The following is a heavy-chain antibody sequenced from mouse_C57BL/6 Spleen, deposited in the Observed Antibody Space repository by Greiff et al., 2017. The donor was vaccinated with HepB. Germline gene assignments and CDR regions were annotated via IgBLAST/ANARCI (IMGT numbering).Heavy chain of an antibody. J-gene: IGHJ4*01. Sequence: EVKLVESGGGLVQPKGSLKLSCAASGFSFNTYAMNWVRQAPGKGLEWVARIRSKSNNYATYYADSVKDRFTISRDDSESMLYLQMNNLKTEDTAMYYCVRQMVWGLDAMDYWGQGTSVTVSS. CDR1: GFSFNTYA. V-gene: IGHV10-1*01. CDR3: VRQMVWGLDAMDY. D-gene: IGHD2-1*01. CDR2: IRSKSNNYAT.